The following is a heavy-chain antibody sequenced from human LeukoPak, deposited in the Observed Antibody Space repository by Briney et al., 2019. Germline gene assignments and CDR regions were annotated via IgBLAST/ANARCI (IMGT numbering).Heavy chain of an antibody. CDR3: ARDAGYDSSGTNDAFDI. CDR2: IGTAGDT. J-gene: IGHJ3*02. V-gene: IGHV3-13*01. D-gene: IGHD3-22*01. Sequence: GSLRLSCAASGFTFSSYDMHWVRQATGKGLEWVSAIGTAGDTYYPGSVKGRFTISRDNSKNTLYLQMNSLRAEDTAVYYCARDAGYDSSGTNDAFDIWGQGTMVTVSS. CDR1: GFTFSSYD.